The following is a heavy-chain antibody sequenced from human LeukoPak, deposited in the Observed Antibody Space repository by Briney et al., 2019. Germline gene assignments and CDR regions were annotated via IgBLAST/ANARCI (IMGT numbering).Heavy chain of an antibody. CDR2: LTSSSSSI. Sequence: GSLRLSCAASGFTFSSYSMNWVRHAPGKGLEWGSSLTSSSSSIYYADSAKGRLTIYRDNAKNSLYLQMNSLRAEDTAVYYCAKDQGYYGSGSYGQIPYYFDYWGQGTLVTVSS. CDR1: GFTFSSYS. D-gene: IGHD3-10*01. J-gene: IGHJ4*02. CDR3: AKDQGYYGSGSYGQIPYYFDY. V-gene: IGHV3-21*04.